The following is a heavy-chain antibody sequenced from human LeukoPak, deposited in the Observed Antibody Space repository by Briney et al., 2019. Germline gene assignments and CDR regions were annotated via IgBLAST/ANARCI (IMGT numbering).Heavy chain of an antibody. J-gene: IGHJ4*02. D-gene: IGHD6-13*01. Sequence: PGGSLRLSCAASGFTLSSYAMSWVRQAPGKGLEWVSAISGSGGSTYYADSVKGRFTISRDNSKNTLYLQMNSLRAEDTAVYYCAKSIAAAGYFDYWGQGTLVTVSS. CDR1: GFTLSSYA. V-gene: IGHV3-23*01. CDR3: AKSIAAAGYFDY. CDR2: ISGSGGST.